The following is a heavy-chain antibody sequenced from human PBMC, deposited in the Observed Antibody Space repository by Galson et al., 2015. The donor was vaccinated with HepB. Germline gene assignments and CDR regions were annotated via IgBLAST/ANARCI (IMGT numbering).Heavy chain of an antibody. Sequence: SLRLSCAASGFTFRDYYMSWIRQAPGKGLEWVSYISSSSSYTNYADSVKGRFTISRDNAKNSLYLQMNSLRAEDTAVYYCARDQPLSRKIAVAAPDGASGDYWGQGTLVTVSS. J-gene: IGHJ4*02. CDR1: GFTFRDYY. CDR2: ISSSSSYT. V-gene: IGHV3-11*06. CDR3: ARDQPLSRKIAVAAPDGASGDY. D-gene: IGHD6-19*01.